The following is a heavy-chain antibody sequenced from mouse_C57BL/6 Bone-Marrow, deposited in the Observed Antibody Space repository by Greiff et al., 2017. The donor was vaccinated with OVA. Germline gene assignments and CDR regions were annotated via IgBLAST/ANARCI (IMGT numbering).Heavy chain of an antibody. Sequence: VQLKQSGAELVRPGASVKLSCTASGFNIKDDYMHWVKQRPEQGLEWIGWIDPENGDTEYASKFQGKATITADTSSNTAYLQLSSLTSEDTAVYYCTYPRFAYWGQGTLVTVSA. J-gene: IGHJ3*01. CDR1: GFNIKDDY. CDR3: TYPRFAY. V-gene: IGHV14-4*01. CDR2: IDPENGDT.